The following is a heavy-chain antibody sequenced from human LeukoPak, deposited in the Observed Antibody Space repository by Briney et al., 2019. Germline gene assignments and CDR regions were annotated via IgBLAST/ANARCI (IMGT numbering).Heavy chain of an antibody. Sequence: GGSLRLPCAASGFTFSTYSMNWVRQAPGKGLEWVSYISSSRSSIYYADSVKGRFTISRDNAKNSLYLQMNSLRDEDTAVYYCARAVAGFDYWGQGTLVTVSS. CDR2: ISSSRSSI. CDR3: ARAVAGFDY. V-gene: IGHV3-48*02. D-gene: IGHD6-19*01. CDR1: GFTFSTYS. J-gene: IGHJ4*02.